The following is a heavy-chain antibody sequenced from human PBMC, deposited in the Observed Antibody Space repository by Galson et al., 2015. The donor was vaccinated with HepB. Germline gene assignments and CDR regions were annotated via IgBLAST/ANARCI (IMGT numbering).Heavy chain of an antibody. CDR2: ISSSSSYT. CDR3: ARTQWLVHFDY. Sequence: SLRLSCAVSGFTFSDYYMSWIRQAPGKGLEWVSYISSSSSYTNYADSVKGRFTISRDNAKNSLYLQMNSLRAEDTAVYYCARTQWLVHFDYWGQGTLVTVSS. V-gene: IGHV3-11*06. J-gene: IGHJ4*02. CDR1: GFTFSDYY. D-gene: IGHD6-19*01.